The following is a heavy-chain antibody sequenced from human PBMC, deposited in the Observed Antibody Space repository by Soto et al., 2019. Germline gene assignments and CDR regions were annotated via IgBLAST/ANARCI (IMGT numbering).Heavy chain of an antibody. Sequence: GGSLRLSCAASGFTFSSYAMSWVRQAPGKGLEWVSAISGSGGSTCYADSVKGRFTISRDNSKNTLYLQMNSLRAEDTAVYYCATDCSGGSCRLYYYYYYGMDVWGQGTTVTVSS. D-gene: IGHD2-15*01. CDR2: ISGSGGST. J-gene: IGHJ6*02. CDR3: ATDCSGGSCRLYYYYYYGMDV. CDR1: GFTFSSYA. V-gene: IGHV3-23*01.